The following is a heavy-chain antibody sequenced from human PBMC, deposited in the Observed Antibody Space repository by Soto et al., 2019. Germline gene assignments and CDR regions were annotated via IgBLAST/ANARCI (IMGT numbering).Heavy chain of an antibody. J-gene: IGHJ5*01. Sequence: ASVKVSWKASGYTFTTYHLHWVRQAPGQGLEWMGIINPGADYTTYAQKFQDRVSMTRDTSTTTSYTEASNLRSDGTAVYYSASDTMGASNDEPNRFDSWGQGTPVTVSS. V-gene: IGHV1-46*01. D-gene: IGHD3-16*01. CDR3: ASDTMGASNDEPNRFDS. CDR2: INPGADYT. CDR1: GYTFTTYH.